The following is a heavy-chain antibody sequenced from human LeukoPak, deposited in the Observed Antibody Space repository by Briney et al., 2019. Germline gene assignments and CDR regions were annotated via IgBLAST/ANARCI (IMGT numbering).Heavy chain of an antibody. CDR1: GFTFINAW. D-gene: IGHD6-19*01. V-gene: IGHV3-15*01. CDR3: TTLYSSGYYVHDVFDI. Sequence: GGSLRLSCAASGFTFINAWMSWVRQAPGKGLEWVGHIKSKIDGGTADYAAPVKGRFTISRDDSKNTLYLQMNSLKTEDTAVYYCTTLYSSGYYVHDVFDIWGQGTMVTVSS. J-gene: IGHJ3*02. CDR2: IKSKIDGGTA.